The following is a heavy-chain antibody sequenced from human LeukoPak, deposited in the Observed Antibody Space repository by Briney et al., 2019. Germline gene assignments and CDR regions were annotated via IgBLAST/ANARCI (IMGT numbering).Heavy chain of an antibody. Sequence: PSETLSLTCTVSGYSISSGYYWGWIRQPPGKGLEWIGSIYHSGSTYYNPSLKSRVTISVDTSKNQFSLKLSSVTAADTAVYYCASRARGRDGYNPDISTYYYYYYMDVWGRGTTVTVSS. D-gene: IGHD5-24*01. V-gene: IGHV4-38-2*02. CDR1: GYSISSGYY. J-gene: IGHJ6*03. CDR2: IYHSGST. CDR3: ASRARGRDGYNPDISTYYYYYYMDV.